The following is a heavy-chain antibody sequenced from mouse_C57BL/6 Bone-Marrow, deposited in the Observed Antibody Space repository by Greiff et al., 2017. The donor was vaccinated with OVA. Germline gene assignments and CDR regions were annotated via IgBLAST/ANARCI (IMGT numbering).Heavy chain of an antibody. V-gene: IGHV1-74*01. Sequence: QVQLKQSGAELVKPGASVKVSCKASGYTFTSYWMHWVKQRPGQGLEWIGRIHPSDSDPNYNQKFKGKATLTVDKSSSTAYMQLSSLTSEDSAVYYCAIKDYGIPWYFDVWGTGTTVTVSS. CDR1: GYTFTSYW. CDR3: AIKDYGIPWYFDV. CDR2: IHPSDSDP. J-gene: IGHJ1*03. D-gene: IGHD1-1*01.